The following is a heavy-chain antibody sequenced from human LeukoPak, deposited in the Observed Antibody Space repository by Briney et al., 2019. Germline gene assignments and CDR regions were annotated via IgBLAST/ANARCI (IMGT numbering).Heavy chain of an antibody. CDR3: ARVDWEGSGSYYFDY. V-gene: IGHV3-30*09. J-gene: IGHJ4*02. Sequence: GRSRRLSCAASGFTFSNYAIHWVRQAPGKGLEWVAVISYDGSNKYYADSVKGRFAISRDNSKNTLFLQMNNLRAEDTAVYYCARVDWEGSGSYYFDYWGQGTLVTVSS. CDR2: ISYDGSNK. D-gene: IGHD1-26*01. CDR1: GFTFSNYA.